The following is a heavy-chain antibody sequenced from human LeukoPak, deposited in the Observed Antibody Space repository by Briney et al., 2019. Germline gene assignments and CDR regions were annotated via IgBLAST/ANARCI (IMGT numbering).Heavy chain of an antibody. CDR1: GFSFYGYA. CDR3: AKDIAPAVFYYMDV. CDR2: VSWNSGTI. J-gene: IGHJ6*03. Sequence: GGSLRLSCAASGFSFYGYAMHWVRHAPGKGLEWVSGVSWNSGTIDYADSVKGRFTISRDDAKNSLYLQMNSLRAEDTALYYCAKDIAPAVFYYMDVWGKGTTVIVSS. D-gene: IGHD2-21*01. V-gene: IGHV3-9*01.